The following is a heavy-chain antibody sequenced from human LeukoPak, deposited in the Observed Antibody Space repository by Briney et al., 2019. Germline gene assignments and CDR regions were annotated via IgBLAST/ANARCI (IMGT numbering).Heavy chain of an antibody. J-gene: IGHJ5*02. CDR3: ARGDHSSSWYPYYNWFDP. CDR1: GGSFSGYY. CDR2: INHSGST. D-gene: IGHD6-13*01. Sequence: SETLSLTCAVYGGSFSGYYWTWIRQPPGKGLEWIGEINHSGSTNYNPSLKSRVIISVDTSKNQFSLKLSSVTAADTAVYYCARGDHSSSWYPYYNWFDPWGQGTLVTVSS. V-gene: IGHV4-34*01.